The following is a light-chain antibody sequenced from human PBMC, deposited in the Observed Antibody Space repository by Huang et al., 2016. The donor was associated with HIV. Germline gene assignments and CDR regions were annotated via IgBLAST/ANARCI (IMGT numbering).Light chain of an antibody. V-gene: IGKV1-27*01. Sequence: MTQSPPSLSASIGDRVTLTCRASRDISTFLAWYQQKPGKPPRLLIYAASILHSCGPSRFSVGGSGTNFTLTVSSLQPEDVANYYCQKYDSAPRTFGQGTKLEL. CDR3: QKYDSAPRT. CDR2: AAS. CDR1: RDISTF. J-gene: IGKJ1*01.